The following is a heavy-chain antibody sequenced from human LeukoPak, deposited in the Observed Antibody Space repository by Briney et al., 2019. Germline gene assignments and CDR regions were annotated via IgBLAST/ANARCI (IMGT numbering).Heavy chain of an antibody. CDR2: IYYSGGT. CDR1: GGSISSYC. J-gene: IGHJ5*02. Sequence: SESLSLTCTVSGGSISSYCWGWIRQPPGKGMEWSGYIYYSGGTNYNPSLKSRVTISVDMSKNQFSLKLSSVTAADTAVYYCARSNYDSSGIRLVPWGQGTLVTVSS. CDR3: ARSNYDSSGIRLVP. D-gene: IGHD3-22*01. V-gene: IGHV4-59*01.